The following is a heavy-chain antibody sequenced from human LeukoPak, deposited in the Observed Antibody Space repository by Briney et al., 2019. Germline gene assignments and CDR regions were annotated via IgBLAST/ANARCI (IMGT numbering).Heavy chain of an antibody. CDR2: ISSSSSYI. V-gene: IGHV3-21*01. J-gene: IGHJ4*02. CDR3: ARAISYYYGSGSPTPFDY. CDR1: GFTFSSYS. Sequence: PGGSLRLSCAASGFTFSSYSMNWVRQAPGKGLEWASSISSSSSYIYYADSVKGRFTISRDNAKNSLYLQMNSLRAEDTAVYYCARAISYYYGSGSPTPFDYWGQGTLVTVSS. D-gene: IGHD3-10*01.